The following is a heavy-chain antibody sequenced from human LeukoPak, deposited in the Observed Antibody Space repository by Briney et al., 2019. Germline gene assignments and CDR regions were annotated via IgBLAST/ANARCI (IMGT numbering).Heavy chain of an antibody. CDR2: ISSSGSPI. D-gene: IGHD2-2*02. V-gene: IGHV3-11*04. CDR1: GFTFSDYY. J-gene: IGHJ3*02. CDR3: VRAVPAAVLGAFDI. Sequence: PGGSLRLSCAASGFTFSDYYMSWIRQAPGKGPEWVSYISSSGSPIYYADSVKGRFTISRDNAKNSLYLQMNSLRAEDTAVYYCVRAVPAAVLGAFDIWGQGTMVTVSS.